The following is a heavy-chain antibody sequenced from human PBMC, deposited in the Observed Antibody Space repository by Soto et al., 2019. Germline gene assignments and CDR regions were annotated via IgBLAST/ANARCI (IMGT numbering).Heavy chain of an antibody. Sequence: PSETLSLTCTVSGGSISSGGYYWSWIRQHPGKGLEWIGYIYYSGSTYYNPSLKSRVTISVDTSKNQFSLKLSSVTAADTAVYYCARAHTPRIAAAGPAFDYWGQGTLVTVSS. CDR2: IYYSGST. CDR3: ARAHTPRIAAAGPAFDY. CDR1: GGSISSGGYY. V-gene: IGHV4-31*02. D-gene: IGHD6-13*01. J-gene: IGHJ4*02.